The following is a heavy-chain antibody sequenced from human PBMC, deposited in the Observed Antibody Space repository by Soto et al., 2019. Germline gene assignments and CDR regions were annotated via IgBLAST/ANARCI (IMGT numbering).Heavy chain of an antibody. CDR2: AHPGGSP. CDR3: TRGVLA. Sequence: SETMAPTCAVPGGYTVSGVYPWSGIRQPPGKGLEWIGTAHPGGSPAYNPSLKSRVSLSVDTSNNQISPELSSVTAADTAVYYCTRGVLAWGPGSLVTVSS. V-gene: IGHV4-30-2*01. J-gene: IGHJ5*02. D-gene: IGHD2-8*01. CDR1: GGYTVSGVYP.